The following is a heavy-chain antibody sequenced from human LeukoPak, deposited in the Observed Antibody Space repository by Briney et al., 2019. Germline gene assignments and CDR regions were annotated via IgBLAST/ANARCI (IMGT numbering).Heavy chain of an antibody. D-gene: IGHD2-15*01. CDR1: GDSISSYY. J-gene: IGHJ6*03. V-gene: IGHV4-59*01. CDR3: ARTTEGYCRGRSCYSYYYYMDV. Sequence: SETLSLTCTVSGDSISSYYWSWIRQPPGKGLEWIGYIHYSGSTNYNPSLKSRSVDTSKNQFSLKLSSVTAADTAVYYCARTTEGYCRGRSCYSYYYYMDVWGKGTTVTVSS. CDR2: IHYSGST.